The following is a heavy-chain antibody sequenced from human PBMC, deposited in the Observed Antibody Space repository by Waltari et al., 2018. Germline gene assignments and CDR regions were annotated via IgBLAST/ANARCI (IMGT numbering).Heavy chain of an antibody. D-gene: IGHD5-18*01. V-gene: IGHV1-69*08. CDR3: GRDRGVDTVWF. CDR1: GGTFSSYA. Sequence: QVQLVQSGAAVKKPGSSVKVSCKASGGTFSSYAISWVRQAPGQGLEWMGRIIPIFGTANYAQKFQGRVTITADKSTSTAYMELRSLRSDDTAVYYCGRDRGVDTVWFWGQGTLVTVSS. J-gene: IGHJ4*02. CDR2: IIPIFGTA.